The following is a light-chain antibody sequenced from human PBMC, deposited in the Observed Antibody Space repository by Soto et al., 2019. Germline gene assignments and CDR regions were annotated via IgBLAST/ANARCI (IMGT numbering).Light chain of an antibody. V-gene: IGKV1-5*01. J-gene: IGKJ1*01. CDR3: QQYDNYSPWT. CDR2: DAS. CDR1: QSISIR. Sequence: DIQMTQSPSTLSASLGDRVTITCRASQSISIRLAWYQQKPGKAPKLLIYDASNMESGVPARFTGSGAGTEFTLTISSLQSDDFAAYYCQQYDNYSPWTFGQGTKVEIK.